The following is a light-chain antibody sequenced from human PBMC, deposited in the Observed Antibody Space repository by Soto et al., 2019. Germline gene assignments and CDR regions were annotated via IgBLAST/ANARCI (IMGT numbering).Light chain of an antibody. CDR3: QHYNNWPRA. J-gene: IGKJ4*01. CDR2: GAS. Sequence: EIETTQSPATLSGSRGERATLSYRANQAISSNVAWYQQKPGQAPRLLIYGASTRATGIPDRFSGSGSGTEFTLTINSLQSEDFAVYYCQHYNNWPRAFGGGTKVDIK. V-gene: IGKV3-15*01. CDR1: QAISSN.